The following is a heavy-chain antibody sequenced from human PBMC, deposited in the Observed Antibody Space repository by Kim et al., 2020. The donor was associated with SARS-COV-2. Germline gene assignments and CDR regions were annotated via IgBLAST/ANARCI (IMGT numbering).Heavy chain of an antibody. CDR1: GGSISSSSYY. D-gene: IGHD3-3*01. J-gene: IGHJ4*02. CDR2: IYYSGST. V-gene: IGHV4-39*01. Sequence: SETLSLTCTVSGGSISSSSYYWGWIRQPPGKGLEWIGSIYYSGSTYYNPSLKSRVTISVDTSKNQFSLKLSSVTAADTAVYYCARLQKYYDFWSGYYRDYWGQGTLVTVSS. CDR3: ARLQKYYDFWSGYYRDY.